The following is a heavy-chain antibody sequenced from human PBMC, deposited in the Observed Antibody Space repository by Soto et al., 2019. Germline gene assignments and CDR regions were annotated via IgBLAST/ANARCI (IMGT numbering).Heavy chain of an antibody. CDR1: GGTFSTYT. CDR2: IIPIIGII. V-gene: IGHV1-69*08. J-gene: IGHJ5*02. D-gene: IGHD3-22*01. Sequence: QVQLVQSGAEVKKPGSSVKVSCKASGGTFSTYTITWVRQAPGQGLEWMGRIIPIIGIINYAQKFQGRVTITADQFPGXXYMELTRLRSDDTAVYYCAGDPDSHYNDSHASSYPWGQGTLVTVSS. CDR3: AGDPDSHYNDSHASSYP.